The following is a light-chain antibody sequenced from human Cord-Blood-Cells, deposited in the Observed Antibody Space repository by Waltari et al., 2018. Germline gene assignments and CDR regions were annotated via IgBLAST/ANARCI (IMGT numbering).Light chain of an antibody. CDR2: RTI. CDR3: VLYVGSGISV. CDR1: AGSVSTSYY. Sequence: QTVVTQEPSFSVSPGGTVTLTCGLSAGSVSTSYYPSWYQQTPGQAPLTLSYRTITPSAGVLDRCSGSIFGNKAALTSTGDHADDESDYYCVLYVGSGISVFVGGTKLTVL. V-gene: IGLV8-61*01. J-gene: IGLJ3*02.